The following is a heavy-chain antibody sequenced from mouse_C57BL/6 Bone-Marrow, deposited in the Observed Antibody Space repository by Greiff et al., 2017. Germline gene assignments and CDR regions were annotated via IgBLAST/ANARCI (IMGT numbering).Heavy chain of an antibody. D-gene: IGHD3-2*02. V-gene: IGHV5-4*01. CDR2: LSAGGSYT. Sequence: EVKLVESGGGLVKPGGSLKLSCAASGFTFSSYAMSWVRQTPEKRLEWVATLSAGGSYTYYQDNVKGRFTISRDNTKNNLYLQMSHLKSEDTAMYYCARDRDLDSSGAMDYWGQGTSVTVSS. CDR1: GFTFSSYA. J-gene: IGHJ4*01. CDR3: ARDRDLDSSGAMDY.